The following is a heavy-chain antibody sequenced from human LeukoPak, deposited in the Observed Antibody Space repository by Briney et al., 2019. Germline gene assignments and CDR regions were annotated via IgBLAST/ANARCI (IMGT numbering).Heavy chain of an antibody. Sequence: GGSLRLSCAASGFTFSSHEMNWVRQAPGKGLEWVSYIGSSGFTIYDADSVKGRFTISRDNAKDSLYLQMDSLRDEDTAVYYCAREDDDWGPNTLDVWGQGTVVTVSS. CDR3: AREDDDWGPNTLDV. CDR1: GFTFSSHE. D-gene: IGHD7-27*01. V-gene: IGHV3-48*02. J-gene: IGHJ3*01. CDR2: IGSSGFTI.